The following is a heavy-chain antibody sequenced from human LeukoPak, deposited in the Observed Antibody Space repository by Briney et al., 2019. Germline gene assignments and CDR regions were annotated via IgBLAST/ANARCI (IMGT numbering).Heavy chain of an antibody. J-gene: IGHJ4*02. D-gene: IGHD6-13*01. V-gene: IGHV4-39*07. Sequence: SETLSLTCTVSGGSISSSSYYWGWIRQPPGTGLEWIGSIYYSGSTYYNPSLKSRVTISVDTSKNQFSLKLSSVTAADTAVYYCARDVIEQQLVNDYWGQGTLVTVSS. CDR2: IYYSGST. CDR3: ARDVIEQQLVNDY. CDR1: GGSISSSSYY.